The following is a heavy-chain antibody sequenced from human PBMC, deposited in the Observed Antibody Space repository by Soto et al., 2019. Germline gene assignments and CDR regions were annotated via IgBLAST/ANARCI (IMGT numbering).Heavy chain of an antibody. V-gene: IGHV5-10-1*01. CDR2: VDPSDSYT. CDR1: GYSFTSYW. Sequence: GESLKISCKGSGYSFTSYWISWVRQMPGKGLEWMGRVDPSDSYTDYSPSFQGHVTISADKSISTAYLQWSSLKASDTAMYYCASLAVHYYGMDVWGQGTTVTVSS. J-gene: IGHJ6*02. CDR3: ASLAVHYYGMDV. D-gene: IGHD2-21*01.